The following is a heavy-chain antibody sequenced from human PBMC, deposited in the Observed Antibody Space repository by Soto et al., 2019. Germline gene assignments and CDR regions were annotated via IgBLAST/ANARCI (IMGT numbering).Heavy chain of an antibody. Sequence: GGSLRLSCAASGFTFSSYAMSWVRQAPGKGLEWVSAISGSGGSTYYADSVKGRFTISRDNSKNTLYLQMNSLRAEDTAVYYCATSDYDSSGYYHYYYYGMDVWGQGTTVTVSS. V-gene: IGHV3-23*01. CDR1: GFTFSSYA. CDR2: ISGSGGST. J-gene: IGHJ6*02. CDR3: ATSDYDSSGYYHYYYYGMDV. D-gene: IGHD3-22*01.